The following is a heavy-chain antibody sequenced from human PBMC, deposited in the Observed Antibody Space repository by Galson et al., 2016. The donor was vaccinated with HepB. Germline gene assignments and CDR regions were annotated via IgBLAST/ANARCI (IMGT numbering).Heavy chain of an antibody. CDR1: GFSISSYA. Sequence: SLRLSCAVSGFSISSYAMSWFRQAPGKGLEGVSASSGSSATTYYAHSAKGRFTISSDSYKNTLYLQMNSRRAEDTAVYYCASPKHSSSWYAFSASGGTPTYYFDYWGQGTVVTVSS. D-gene: IGHD6-13*01. CDR3: ASPKHSSSWYAFSASGGTPTYYFDY. V-gene: IGHV3-23*01. CDR2: SSGSSATT. J-gene: IGHJ4*02.